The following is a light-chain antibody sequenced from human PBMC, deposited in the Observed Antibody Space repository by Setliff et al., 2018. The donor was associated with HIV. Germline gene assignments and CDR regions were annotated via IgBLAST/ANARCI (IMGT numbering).Light chain of an antibody. J-gene: IGKJ4*01. Sequence: EIVLTQSPGTLSLSPGEGATLSCRASQSVSSSYLAWYQQKPGQAPRLLIYDASNRATGIPDRFSGSGSGTDFTLTISRLEPEDFAVYYCQQYGRSSLTFGGGTKVDIK. CDR1: QSVSSSY. CDR2: DAS. CDR3: QQYGRSSLT. V-gene: IGKV3-20*01.